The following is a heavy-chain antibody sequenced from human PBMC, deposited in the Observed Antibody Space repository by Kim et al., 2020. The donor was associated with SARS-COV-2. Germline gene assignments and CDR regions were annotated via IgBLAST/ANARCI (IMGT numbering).Heavy chain of an antibody. CDR3: ARRYDSSGYYYFDY. V-gene: IGHV1-69*01. D-gene: IGHD3-22*01. J-gene: IGHJ4*02. Sequence: ARKFQGRVTITADESTSTAYMELSSLRSEDTAVYYCARRYDSSGYYYFDYCGQGTLVTVSS.